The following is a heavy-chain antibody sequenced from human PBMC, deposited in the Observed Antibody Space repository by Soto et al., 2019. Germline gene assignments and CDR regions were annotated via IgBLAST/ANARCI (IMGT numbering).Heavy chain of an antibody. D-gene: IGHD3-22*01. CDR2: IYPGDSDT. Sequence: PGESLKISCKASGYSFTSYWIGWVRQMPGKGLDWMGIIYPGDSDTKYNPSFEGQVTLSVDKSISTAYLEWRSLKASDTAMYYCARSDSTPYYHYGWDVWGQGTTVTVSS. V-gene: IGHV5-51*01. CDR1: GYSFTSYW. J-gene: IGHJ6*02. CDR3: ARSDSTPYYHYGWDV.